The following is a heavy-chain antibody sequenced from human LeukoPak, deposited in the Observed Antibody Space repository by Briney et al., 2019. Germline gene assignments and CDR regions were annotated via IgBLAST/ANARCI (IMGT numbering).Heavy chain of an antibody. CDR1: GYTFTSYA. CDR2: INAGNGNT. V-gene: IGHV1-3*01. D-gene: IGHD5-12*01. J-gene: IGHJ4*02. Sequence: ASVKVSCKASGYTFTSYAMHWVRQAPGQRLEWMGWINAGNGNTKYSQKFQGRVTITRDTSASTAYMELSSLRSEDTAVYYCASHHGGYNGYELLDYWGQGTLVTVSS. CDR3: ASHHGGYNGYELLDY.